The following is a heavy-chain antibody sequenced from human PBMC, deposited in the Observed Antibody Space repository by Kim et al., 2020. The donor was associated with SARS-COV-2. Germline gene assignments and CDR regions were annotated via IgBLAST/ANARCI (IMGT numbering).Heavy chain of an antibody. CDR2: ANSSTT. CDR3: ATEPAR. V-gene: IGHV3-72*01. Sequence: ANSSTTEYAASVQGRFTISRDDSKNSLYLQMHSLKTEDTAVYYCATEPARWGQGTLVTVSS. J-gene: IGHJ4*02.